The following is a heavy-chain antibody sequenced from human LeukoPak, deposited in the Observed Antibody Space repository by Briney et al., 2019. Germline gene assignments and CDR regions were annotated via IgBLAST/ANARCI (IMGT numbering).Heavy chain of an antibody. CDR1: GFTFDDYA. CDR2: ISHRGST. D-gene: IGHD3-16*01. Sequence: GSLRLSCAASGFTFDDYAMHWIRQPPGKALEWIGYISHRGSTKYNLSLKSRVTMSVDTSKNQFSLKLNSVIAADTAMYYCARGFEGVAGWFDPWGQGTLVTVSS. CDR3: ARGFEGVAGWFDP. J-gene: IGHJ5*02. V-gene: IGHV4-59*01.